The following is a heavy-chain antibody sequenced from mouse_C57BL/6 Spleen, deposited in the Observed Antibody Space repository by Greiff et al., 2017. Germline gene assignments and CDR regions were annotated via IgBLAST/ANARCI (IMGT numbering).Heavy chain of an antibody. CDR1: GYTFTSYW. Sequence: QVQLQQPGAELVKPGASVKMSCKASGYTFTSYWITWVKQRPGQRLEWIGDIYPGSGSTNYNEKFKSKATLTVDTSASTAYMQLSSLTSEDSAVDYCATTVVNAKDYWGQGTSVTVSS. V-gene: IGHV1-55*01. D-gene: IGHD1-1*01. CDR3: ATTVVNAKDY. J-gene: IGHJ4*01. CDR2: IYPGSGST.